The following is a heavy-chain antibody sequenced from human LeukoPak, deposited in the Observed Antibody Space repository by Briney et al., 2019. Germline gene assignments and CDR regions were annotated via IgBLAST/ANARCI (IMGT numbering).Heavy chain of an antibody. V-gene: IGHV1-69*05. CDR1: GGTFSSYA. Sequence: ASVKVSCKASGGTFSSYAISWVRQAPGQGLERMGRIIPIFGTANYAQKFQGRVTITTDESTSTAYMELSSLRSEDTAVYYCARAGERVAFDYWGQGTLVTVSS. CDR3: ARAGERVAFDY. J-gene: IGHJ4*02. CDR2: IIPIFGTA. D-gene: IGHD2-15*01.